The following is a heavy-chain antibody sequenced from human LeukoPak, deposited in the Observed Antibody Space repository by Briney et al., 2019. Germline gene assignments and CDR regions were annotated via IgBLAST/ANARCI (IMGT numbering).Heavy chain of an antibody. D-gene: IGHD5-24*01. Sequence: PSETPSLTCTVSGGSISSYYWSWIRQPPGKGLEWIGYIYYSGSTNYNPSLKSRVTISVDTSKNQFSLKLSSVTAADTAVYYCAAQDGYITTYFDYWGQGTLVTVSS. J-gene: IGHJ4*02. CDR1: GGSISSYY. CDR3: AAQDGYITTYFDY. CDR2: IYYSGST. V-gene: IGHV4-59*01.